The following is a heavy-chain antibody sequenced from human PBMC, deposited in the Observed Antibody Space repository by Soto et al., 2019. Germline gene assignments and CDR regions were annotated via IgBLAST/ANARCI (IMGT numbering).Heavy chain of an antibody. V-gene: IGHV3-30-3*01. J-gene: IGHJ5*02. Sequence: GGSLRLSCAASGFTFSSYAMHWVRQAPGKGLEWVAVISYDGSNKYYADSVKGRFTISRDNSKNTLYLQMNSLRAEDTAVYYCARAPRGLQLNWFDPWGQGTLVTVSS. CDR3: ARAPRGLQLNWFDP. CDR2: ISYDGSNK. CDR1: GFTFSSYA. D-gene: IGHD5-12*01.